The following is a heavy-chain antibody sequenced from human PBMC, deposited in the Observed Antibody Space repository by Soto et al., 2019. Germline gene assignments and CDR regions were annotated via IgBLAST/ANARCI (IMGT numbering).Heavy chain of an antibody. J-gene: IGHJ6*02. D-gene: IGHD6-13*01. CDR3: ARDRGIAAAGGYGMDV. CDR2: IIPILGIA. Sequence: QVQLVQSGAEVKKPGSSVKVSCKASGGTFSSYTISWVRQAPGQGLEWMGRIIPILGIANYAQKFQGRVKITADKSTSTAYMELSSLRSEDTAVYYCARDRGIAAAGGYGMDVWGQGTTVTVSS. CDR1: GGTFSSYT. V-gene: IGHV1-69*08.